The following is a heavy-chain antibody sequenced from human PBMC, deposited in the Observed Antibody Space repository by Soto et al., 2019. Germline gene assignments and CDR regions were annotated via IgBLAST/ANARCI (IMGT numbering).Heavy chain of an antibody. J-gene: IGHJ5*02. CDR2: INSYNGNT. V-gene: IGHV1-18*01. Sequence: QVQLVQSGAEVKKPGASVKVSCKASGYTFTSYGISWVRQAPGQGLEWMGWINSYNGNTNYAQKLQGRVTMTRATSTSTAYRALRSVTAADTAVQCCARGPVAGIWFAPWGQATQVTVSS. CDR1: GYTFTSYG. CDR3: ARGPVAGIWFAP. D-gene: IGHD6-19*01.